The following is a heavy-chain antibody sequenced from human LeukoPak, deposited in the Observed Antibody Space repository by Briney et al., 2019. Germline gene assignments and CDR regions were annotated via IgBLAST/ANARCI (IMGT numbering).Heavy chain of an antibody. V-gene: IGHV4-39*01. CDR1: GGSISSSTYS. J-gene: IGHJ4*02. Sequence: SETLSLTCTVSGGSISSSTYSWGWIRQPPGKELEWIGSLFYSGSTYYNPSLKSRVTISVDTSKNQFSLKLNSVTAADTAVYYCARLDSYSGSSTRFYFAFWGQGTLVTVSS. D-gene: IGHD1-26*01. CDR2: LFYSGST. CDR3: ARLDSYSGSSTRFYFAF.